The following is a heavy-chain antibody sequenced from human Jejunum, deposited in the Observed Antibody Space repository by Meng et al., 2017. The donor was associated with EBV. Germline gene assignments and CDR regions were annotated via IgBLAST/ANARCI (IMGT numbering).Heavy chain of an antibody. CDR2: IYHSGST. Sequence: QVQPQESGPGLVKPSGTLSLTWAVAGDSISSSNWWSWVRQPPGKGLEWIGEIYHSGSTNYNPSLKSRVTISVDKSKNQFSLKLSSVTAADTAVYYCARYGSGYFPALWYWGQGTLVTVSS. D-gene: IGHD3-3*01. CDR1: GDSISSSNW. J-gene: IGHJ4*02. V-gene: IGHV4-4*02. CDR3: ARYGSGYFPALWY.